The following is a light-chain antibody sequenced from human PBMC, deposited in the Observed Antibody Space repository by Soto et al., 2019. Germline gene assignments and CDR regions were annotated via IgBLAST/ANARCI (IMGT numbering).Light chain of an antibody. J-gene: IGKJ5*01. CDR1: QSLLYNNTYNY. V-gene: IGKV2-28*01. CDR2: FGS. Sequence: PVTPGGTASISCRSSQSLLYNNTYNYLDWYVQKPGQSPQLLIYFGSNRAPGVPDRFSGSGSGTDFTLKINRVEAEDVGTYYCMQALQSLTFGQGTLLEIK. CDR3: MQALQSLT.